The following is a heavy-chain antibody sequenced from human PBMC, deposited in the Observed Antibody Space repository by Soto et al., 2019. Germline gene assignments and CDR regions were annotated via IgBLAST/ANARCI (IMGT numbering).Heavy chain of an antibody. CDR3: ARDVVKAVAGSVNWFDP. Sequence: QVQLVESGGGVVQSGRSLTLSCAASGFSLRTYGMHWLRRAPGKGLEWVAFIWYDRTKKFYANSVKGRCTISKDNSNNILYLQMSGLRVEDTAVYYCARDVVKAVAGSVNWFDPWGQGILVTVSS. V-gene: IGHV3-33*01. J-gene: IGHJ5*02. CDR2: IWYDRTKK. CDR1: GFSLRTYG. D-gene: IGHD6-19*01.